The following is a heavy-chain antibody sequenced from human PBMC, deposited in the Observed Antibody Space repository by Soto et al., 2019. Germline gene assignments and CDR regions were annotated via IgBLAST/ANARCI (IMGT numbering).Heavy chain of an antibody. CDR1: GYSVTRYW. CDR3: AREGYDILTGYYKTYYYYGMDV. CDR2: IYPGDSDT. V-gene: IGHV5-51*01. Sequence: GESLKISCKGSGYSVTRYWIGWVRQMPGKGLEWMGIIYPGDSDTRYSPSFQGQVTISADKSISTAYLQWSSLKASDTAMYYCAREGYDILTGYYKTYYYYGMDVWGQGTTVTVSS. D-gene: IGHD3-9*01. J-gene: IGHJ6*02.